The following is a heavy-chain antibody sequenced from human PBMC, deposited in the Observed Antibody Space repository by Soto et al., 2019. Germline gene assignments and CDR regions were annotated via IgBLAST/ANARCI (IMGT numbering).Heavy chain of an antibody. CDR2: IYHSGST. CDR3: ARHHYDSGGYYDYYFDY. D-gene: IGHD3-22*01. CDR1: GGSINNYY. V-gene: IGHV4-59*08. Sequence: PSETLSLTCTVSGGSINNYYWSWIRQPPGKGLEWIGYIYHSGSTYYNPSLKSRVTISVDRSKNQFSLKLSSVTAADTAVYYCARHHYDSGGYYDYYFDYWGQGTLVTVSS. J-gene: IGHJ4*02.